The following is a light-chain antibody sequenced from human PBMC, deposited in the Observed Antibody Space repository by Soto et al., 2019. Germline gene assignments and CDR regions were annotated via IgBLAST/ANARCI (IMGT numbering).Light chain of an antibody. CDR2: KGS. Sequence: QSALTQPASVSGSPGQSITISCTGTSSYVGSYNLVSWYQQHPGKAPKLMIYKGSKRPSGVSNRFSGSKSGNTASLTISGLQAEDEADYYCCSYAGSAVFGGGTQLTVL. CDR1: SSYVGSYNL. J-gene: IGLJ7*01. V-gene: IGLV2-23*01. CDR3: CSYAGSAV.